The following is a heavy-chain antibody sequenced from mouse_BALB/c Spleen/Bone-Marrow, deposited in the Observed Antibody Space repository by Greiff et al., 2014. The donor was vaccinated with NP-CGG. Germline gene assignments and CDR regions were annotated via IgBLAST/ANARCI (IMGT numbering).Heavy chain of an antibody. Sequence: EVQLVESGGGLVQLGGSLKLSCAASGFTFSSYGMSWVRQTPDKRLELVATINSNGGSTYYPDSVKGRFTISRDNAKNTLYLQMSSLRSEDTAMYYCARERYYGNGRIFEYWGQGTTLTVSS. J-gene: IGHJ2*01. CDR3: ARERYYGNGRIFEY. CDR1: GFTFSSYG. CDR2: INSNGGST. D-gene: IGHD1-1*01. V-gene: IGHV5-6-3*01.